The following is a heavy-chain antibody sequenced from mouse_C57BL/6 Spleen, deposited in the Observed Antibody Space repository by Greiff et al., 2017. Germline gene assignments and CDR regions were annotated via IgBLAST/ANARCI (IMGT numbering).Heavy chain of an antibody. D-gene: IGHD2-4*01. CDR1: GSAFSSYW. CDR2: IYPGDGDT. CDR3: ARKRDYDEGFDY. Sequence: VQLQQSGAELVKPGASVKISCKASGSAFSSYWLNWVKQRPGKGLEWIGQIYPGDGDTNYNGKFKGKATLTADKSSSTAYMQLSSLTSEDSAVYFCARKRDYDEGFDYWGQGTTLTVSS. J-gene: IGHJ2*01. V-gene: IGHV1-80*01.